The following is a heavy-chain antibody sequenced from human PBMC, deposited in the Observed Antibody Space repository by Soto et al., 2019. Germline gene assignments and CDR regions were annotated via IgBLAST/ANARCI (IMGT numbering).Heavy chain of an antibody. CDR3: ATDLGLAPFDN. D-gene: IGHD1-26*01. Sequence: QVQLVESGGGVVQPGTSLRLSCTASGSTFSTYAMHWVRQAPGKGLEWVAVIWDDGRKQFYADSVKGRFTISRDNSKNMLYLQMHSLRVEDTSVYFCATDLGLAPFDNWGQGTLVTVSS. CDR2: IWDDGRKQ. CDR1: GSTFSTYA. J-gene: IGHJ4*01. V-gene: IGHV3-33*03.